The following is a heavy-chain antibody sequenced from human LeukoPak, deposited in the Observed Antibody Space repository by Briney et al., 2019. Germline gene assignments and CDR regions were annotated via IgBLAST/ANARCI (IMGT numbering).Heavy chain of an antibody. V-gene: IGHV3-21*01. CDR3: ARHYYDSSGYYYGEYFQH. CDR1: GFTFSSYS. D-gene: IGHD3-22*01. CDR2: ISSSSSYI. J-gene: IGHJ1*01. Sequence: PGGSLRLSCAASGFTFSSYSMNWVRQAPGKGLEWVSSISSSSSYIYYVDSVKGRFTISRDNAKNSLYLQMNSLRAEDTAVYYCARHYYDSSGYYYGEYFQHWGQGTLVTVSS.